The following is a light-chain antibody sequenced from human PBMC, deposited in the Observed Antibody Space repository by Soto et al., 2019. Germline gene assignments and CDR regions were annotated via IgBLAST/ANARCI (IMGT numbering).Light chain of an antibody. CDR2: KVS. Sequence: QSALTQPASVSGSPGQSITISCTGTSSDVGGYNYVSWYQQYPGRVPKLLIYKVSNRPSGISNRFSGSKSGNTASLTISGLQAEDEADYFCTSTTHGSLYVFGSGTKVTV. V-gene: IGLV2-14*01. CDR1: SSDVGGYNY. J-gene: IGLJ1*01. CDR3: TSTTHGSLYV.